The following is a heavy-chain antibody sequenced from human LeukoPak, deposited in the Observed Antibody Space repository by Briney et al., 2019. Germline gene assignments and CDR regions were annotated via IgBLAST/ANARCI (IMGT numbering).Heavy chain of an antibody. D-gene: IGHD2-2*01. V-gene: IGHV4-34*01. Sequence: SETLSLTCAVFGGSFSDYYWSWTRQPPGKGLEWIGEINHRGNTNYNPSLKSRVTISVDTSKNQFSLKLSSLTAADTAVYYCARDRYCTSTSCYPDAFDIWGQGTMVTVSS. CDR1: GGSFSDYY. J-gene: IGHJ3*02. CDR2: INHRGNT. CDR3: ARDRYCTSTSCYPDAFDI.